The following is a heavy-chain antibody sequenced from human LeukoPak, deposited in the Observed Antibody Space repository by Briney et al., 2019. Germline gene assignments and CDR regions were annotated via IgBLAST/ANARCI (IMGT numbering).Heavy chain of an antibody. V-gene: IGHV3-30*02. CDR3: AKDPYSYGSYFDY. CDR1: GFTFSGCG. D-gene: IGHD5-18*01. Sequence: GGSLRLSCAASGFTFSGCGMHWVRQAPGKGPEWVAFIWYDGRDKYYADSAKGRFTISRDNSKNTLYLQMNSLRAEDTAMYYCAKDPYSYGSYFDYWGQGTLATVSS. CDR2: IWYDGRDK. J-gene: IGHJ4*02.